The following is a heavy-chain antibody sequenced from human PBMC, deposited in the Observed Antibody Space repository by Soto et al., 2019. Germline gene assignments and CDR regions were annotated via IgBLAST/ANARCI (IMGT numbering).Heavy chain of an antibody. V-gene: IGHV3-30-3*01. CDR2: ISYDGSNK. D-gene: IGHD3-10*01. CDR1: GFTFSSYA. J-gene: IGHJ4*02. CDR3: ARDMDHYYFDY. Sequence: GGSLRLSCAASGFTFSSYAMHWVRQAPGKGLEWVAVISYDGSNKYYADSVKGRFTISRDNSKNTLYLQMNSLRAEDTAVYYCARDMDHYYFDYWGQGTLVTVSS.